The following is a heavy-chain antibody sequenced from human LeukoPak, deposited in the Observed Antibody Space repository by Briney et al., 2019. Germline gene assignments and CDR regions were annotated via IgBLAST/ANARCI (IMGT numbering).Heavy chain of an antibody. D-gene: IGHD2-8*01. CDR1: GFTFNVYW. V-gene: IGHV3-7*03. Sequence: QSGGSLRLSCAASGFTFNVYWMNWVRQPPGKGLEWVANIKHDGTEKNYVDSVKDRFTIYRDNAENTLYLQMNSLRAEDRAVYYCVRDLYVDYWGQGAMVTVSS. CDR3: VRDLYVDY. CDR2: IKHDGTEK. J-gene: IGHJ4*02.